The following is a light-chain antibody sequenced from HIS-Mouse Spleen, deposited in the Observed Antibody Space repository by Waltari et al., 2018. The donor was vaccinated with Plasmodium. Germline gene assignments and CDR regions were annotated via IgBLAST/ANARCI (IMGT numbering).Light chain of an antibody. CDR1: QSVSSSY. J-gene: IGKJ2*01. CDR3: QQYGSSYT. V-gene: IGKV3-20*01. CDR2: GAS. Sequence: EIVLTQSPGTLSLSPGERATLSCRASQSVSSSYLAWYQQKPGQAPGRLIYGASSMATGIPDRFSGSGSGTDFTLTISRLEPEDFAVYYCQQYGSSYTFGQGTKLEIK.